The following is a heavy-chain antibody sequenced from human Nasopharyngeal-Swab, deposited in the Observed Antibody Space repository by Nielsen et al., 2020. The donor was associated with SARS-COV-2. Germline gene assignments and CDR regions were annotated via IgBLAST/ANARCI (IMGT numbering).Heavy chain of an antibody. J-gene: IGHJ6*02. Sequence: KVSCKGSGYSFISYWIGWVRQMPGKGLEWMGIIYPGDSDTRYSPSFQGQVTISADKSISTAYLQWSSLKASDTAMYYCARRPTNGDYGAYGMDVWGQGTTVTVSS. CDR1: GYSFISYW. V-gene: IGHV5-51*01. CDR3: ARRPTNGDYGAYGMDV. D-gene: IGHD4-17*01. CDR2: IYPGDSDT.